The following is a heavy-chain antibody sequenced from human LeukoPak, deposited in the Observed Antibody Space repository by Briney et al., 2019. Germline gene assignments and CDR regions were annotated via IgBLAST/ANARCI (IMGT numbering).Heavy chain of an antibody. V-gene: IGHV4-61*01. CDR3: ARGGGYSGYGTFDY. D-gene: IGHD5-12*01. CDR1: GGSVSSGSYY. CDR2: IYYSGST. J-gene: IGHJ4*02. Sequence: SETLSLTCTVSGGSVSSGSYYWSWIRQPPGKGLEWIGYIYYSGSTNYNPSLKSRVIISVDTSKNQFSLKLSSVTAADTAVYYCARGGGYSGYGTFDYWGQGTLVTVSS.